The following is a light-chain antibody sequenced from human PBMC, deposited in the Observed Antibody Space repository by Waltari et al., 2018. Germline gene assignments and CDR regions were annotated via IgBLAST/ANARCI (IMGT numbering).Light chain of an antibody. J-gene: IGLJ2*01. CDR3: AAWDGSLHGVV. Sequence: QSLLTQPPSASATPGQRVTVSCSGSSSNIGANAVNWYQQLPGTAPKLLSYNNNARPSGVPDRFSGSKSGTSASLAISGLQSEDEARYYCAAWDGSLHGVVFGGGTNLAVL. V-gene: IGLV1-44*01. CDR1: SSNIGANA. CDR2: NNN.